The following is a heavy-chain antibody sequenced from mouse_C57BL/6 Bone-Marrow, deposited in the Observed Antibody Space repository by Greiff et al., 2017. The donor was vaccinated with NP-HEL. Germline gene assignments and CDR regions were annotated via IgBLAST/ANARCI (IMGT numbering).Heavy chain of an antibody. CDR1: GYTFTSYW. J-gene: IGHJ3*01. CDR3: AGGTGRPFAY. V-gene: IGHV1-69*01. Sequence: VQLQQPGAELVMPGASVKLSCKASGYTFTSYWMHWVKQRPGQGLEWIGEIDPSDSYTNYNQKFKGKSTLTVDKSSSTAYMQLSSLTSEDSAVYYCAGGTGRPFAYWGQGTLVTVSA. CDR2: IDPSDSYT. D-gene: IGHD4-1*01.